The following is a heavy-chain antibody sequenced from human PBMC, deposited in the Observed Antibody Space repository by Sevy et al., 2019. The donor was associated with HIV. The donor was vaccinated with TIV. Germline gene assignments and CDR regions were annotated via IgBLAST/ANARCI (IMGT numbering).Heavy chain of an antibody. CDR1: GFTFSDYY. J-gene: IGHJ4*02. CDR3: ARGTVDYVALFDY. CDR2: ISSSGSTI. V-gene: IGHV3-11*01. D-gene: IGHD4-17*01. Sequence: GGSLRLSCAASGFTFSDYYMSWIRQAPGKGLEWVSYISSSGSTIYYADSVKGRFTISRDNTKNSLYLQMNCLRAEDTAVYYCARGTVDYVALFDYWGQGTLVTVSS.